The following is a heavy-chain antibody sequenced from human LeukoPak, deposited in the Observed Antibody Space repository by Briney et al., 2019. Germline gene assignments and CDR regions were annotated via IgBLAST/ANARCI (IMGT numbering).Heavy chain of an antibody. J-gene: IGHJ4*02. CDR3: ARVDTAMVFDY. CDR1: GGSFSGYY. D-gene: IGHD5-18*01. V-gene: IGHV4-34*01. Sequence: PSETLSLTCAVYGGSFSGYYWSWIRQPPGKGLEWIGEINHSGSTSYNPSLKSRVTISVDTSKNQFSLKLSSVTAADTAVYYCARVDTAMVFDYWGQGTLVTVSS. CDR2: INHSGST.